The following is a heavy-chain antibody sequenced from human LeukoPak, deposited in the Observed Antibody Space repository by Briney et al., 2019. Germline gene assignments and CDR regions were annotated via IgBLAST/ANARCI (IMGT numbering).Heavy chain of an antibody. Sequence: SETLSLTCAVSGASISSRNYYWGWLRQPPGKGLEWIGEINHSGSTNYNPSLKSRVTISVDTSKNQFSLKLSSVTAADTAVYYCARHNRWGYYFDYWGQGTLVTVSS. CDR3: ARHNRWGYYFDY. J-gene: IGHJ4*02. CDR1: GASISSRNYY. CDR2: INHSGST. V-gene: IGHV4-39*01. D-gene: IGHD4-23*01.